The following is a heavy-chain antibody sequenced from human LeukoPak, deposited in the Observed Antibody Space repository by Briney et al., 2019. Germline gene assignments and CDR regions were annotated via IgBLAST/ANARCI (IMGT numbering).Heavy chain of an antibody. CDR2: IYYSGDT. V-gene: IGHV4-59*01. J-gene: IGHJ4*02. Sequence: PSETLSLTCTVSGDSISPYYWGWIRQPPGKGLEWIGYIYYSGDTTYIPSLKSRVTMSVDTSKNHFSLKLSSVTAADTAVYYCARDKQPGDYWGQGALVTVSS. CDR3: ARDKQPGDY. CDR1: GDSISPYY. D-gene: IGHD1-1*01.